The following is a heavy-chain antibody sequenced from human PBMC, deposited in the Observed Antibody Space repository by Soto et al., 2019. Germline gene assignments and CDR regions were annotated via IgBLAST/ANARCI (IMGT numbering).Heavy chain of an antibody. CDR1: GFSFYMYG. J-gene: IGHJ2*01. D-gene: IGHD3-22*01. V-gene: IGHV3-64D*06. CDR2: ISSSGVST. Sequence: EGSLRLSWSASGFSFYMYGVHWVRQTPGKGLQYVSAISSSGVSTYYADSVKGRFIISRDNSKNTLYLQMSSLRVEDTAVYYFVKPPGYYSDSTSYFSVCARGTQVTV. CDR3: VKPPGYYSDSTSYFSV.